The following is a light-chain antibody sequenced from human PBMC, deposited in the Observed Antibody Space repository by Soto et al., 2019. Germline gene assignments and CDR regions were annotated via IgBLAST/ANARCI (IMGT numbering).Light chain of an antibody. CDR3: QKYNDVPLT. CDR1: QGISNY. V-gene: IGKV1-27*01. CDR2: AAS. J-gene: IGKJ4*02. Sequence: DIQMTQSPSSLSASVGDRVTITCRASQGISNYLAWYQQKQGKVPQLLIYAASTLHSGVPSRFSGGGSGTDFTLTITTLQPEDVATYYCQKYNDVPLTFGGGTKVEIK.